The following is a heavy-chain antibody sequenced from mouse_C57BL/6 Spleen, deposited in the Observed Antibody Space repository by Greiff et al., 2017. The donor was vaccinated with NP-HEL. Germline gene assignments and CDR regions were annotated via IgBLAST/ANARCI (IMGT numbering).Heavy chain of an antibody. Sequence: QVQLQQPGAELVMPGASVKLSCKASGYTFTSYWMHWVKQRPGQGLEWIGEIDPSDSYTNYNQKFKGKSTLTVDKSSSTAYMQLSSLTSEDSAVYYCARWAPGDYDGDYYAMDYWGQGTSVTVSS. CDR1: GYTFTSYW. CDR3: ARWAPGDYDGDYYAMDY. CDR2: IDPSDSYT. J-gene: IGHJ4*01. V-gene: IGHV1-69*01. D-gene: IGHD2-4*01.